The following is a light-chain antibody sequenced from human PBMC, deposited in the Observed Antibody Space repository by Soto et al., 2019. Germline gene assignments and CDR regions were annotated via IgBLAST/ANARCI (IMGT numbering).Light chain of an antibody. CDR1: SSDVGSYNL. Sequence: QSALAQPASVSGSPGQSITISCTGTSSDVGSYNLVSWYQQHPGKAPKLMIYEGSKRPSGVSNRSSGSKSGNTASLTISGLQAEDEADYYCCSYAGSSTYVFGTGTKAT. CDR3: CSYAGSSTYV. V-gene: IGLV2-23*01. CDR2: EGS. J-gene: IGLJ1*01.